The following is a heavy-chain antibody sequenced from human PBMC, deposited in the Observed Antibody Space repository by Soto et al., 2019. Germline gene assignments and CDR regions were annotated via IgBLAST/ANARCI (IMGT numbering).Heavy chain of an antibody. D-gene: IGHD6-13*01. J-gene: IGHJ4*02. CDR2: ISGRGDTT. CDR1: GFAFSAYS. Sequence: PGGSLRLSCAASGFAFSAYSMSWVRQTPEKGLEWVSAISGRGDTTDYAESVKGRFTISRDNSKNTLDLQMSSLRVEDTALYYCAKDKGAAGVFDYWGQGVLVTVSS. V-gene: IGHV3-23*01. CDR3: AKDKGAAGVFDY.